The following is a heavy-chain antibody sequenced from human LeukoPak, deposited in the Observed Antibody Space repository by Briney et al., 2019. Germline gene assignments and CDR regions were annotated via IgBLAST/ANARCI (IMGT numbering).Heavy chain of an antibody. V-gene: IGHV4-34*01. CDR3: ARVRGKYYYGSGKLGFFDY. D-gene: IGHD3-10*01. Sequence: SETLSLTCAVYGGSFSGYYWSWIRQPPGKGLEWIGEINHSGSTNYNPSLKSRVTISVDTSKNQFSLKLSSVTAGDTAVYYCARVRGKYYYGSGKLGFFDYWGQGTLVTVSS. J-gene: IGHJ4*02. CDR1: GGSFSGYY. CDR2: INHSGST.